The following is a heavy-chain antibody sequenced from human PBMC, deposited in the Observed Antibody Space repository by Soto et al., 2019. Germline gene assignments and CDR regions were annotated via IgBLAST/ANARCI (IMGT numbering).Heavy chain of an antibody. CDR2: INQSGST. D-gene: IGHD2-2*01. V-gene: IGHV4-34*01. J-gene: IGHJ6*02. CDR1: SGSFSGHY. Sequence: SETLSLTCAVYSGSFSGHYWNWIRQPPGKGLEWIGEINQSGSTNYNPSLKSRVTISLDTSKNQFSLKLSSVTAADTAVYYCARASTWDCSSTSCYLASDYYYGMDVWGQGPTVTVSS. CDR3: ARASTWDCSSTSCYLASDYYYGMDV.